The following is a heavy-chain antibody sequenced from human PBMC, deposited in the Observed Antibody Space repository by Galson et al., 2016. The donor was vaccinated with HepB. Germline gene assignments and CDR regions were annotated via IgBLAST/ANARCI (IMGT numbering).Heavy chain of an antibody. V-gene: IGHV3-74*01. Sequence: SLRLSCATSAFTFSDYWMHWVRQAPGRGLVWVARISSDGTTKTYEDSVKGRFTIPRDNAKNTLYVQMNSLRAEDTAVYYCARGGWGGYDYYFDYWGQGTLVTVSS. D-gene: IGHD3-3*01. J-gene: IGHJ4*02. CDR3: ARGGWGGYDYYFDY. CDR2: ISSDGTTK. CDR1: AFTFSDYW.